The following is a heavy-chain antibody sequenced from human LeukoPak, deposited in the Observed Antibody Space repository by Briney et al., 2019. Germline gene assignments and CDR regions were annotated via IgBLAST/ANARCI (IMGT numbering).Heavy chain of an antibody. CDR3: ARGQNYYDSSSDYTFDY. CDR2: INHSGST. Sequence: NASETLSLTCAVYGGSFSYYYWSWVRQPPGKGLEWIGEINHSGSTNYNPSLKSRVTISVDTSKNQFSLKLSSVTAADTAVYYCARGQNYYDSSSDYTFDYWGQGTLVTVSS. J-gene: IGHJ4*02. D-gene: IGHD3-22*01. V-gene: IGHV4-34*01. CDR1: GGSFSYYY.